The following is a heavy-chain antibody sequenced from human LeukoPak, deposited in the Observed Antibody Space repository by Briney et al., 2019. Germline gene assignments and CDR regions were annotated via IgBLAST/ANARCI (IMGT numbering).Heavy chain of an antibody. Sequence: ASVKVSCKASGYTFTRYYMHWVRQAPGQGLEWVGIITPSGGSTSYAQKFQGRVTMTRDTSTGTVYMELSSLRSEDTAVYYCVRDRSEGGSGWYYFDYWGQGTLVTVSS. CDR1: GYTFTRYY. CDR2: ITPSGGST. V-gene: IGHV1-46*01. D-gene: IGHD6-19*01. J-gene: IGHJ4*02. CDR3: VRDRSEGGSGWYYFDY.